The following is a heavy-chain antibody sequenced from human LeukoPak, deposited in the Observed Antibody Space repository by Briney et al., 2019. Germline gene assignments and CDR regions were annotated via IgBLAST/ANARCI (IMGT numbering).Heavy chain of an antibody. CDR2: IHHSGST. D-gene: IGHD3-16*01. CDR1: GYPISTGYY. J-gene: IGHJ4*02. Sequence: SETLSLTCIVSGYPISTGYYWGWIRQPPGKGLEWIGSIHHSGSTYYNPSLKSRVTISLDTSKNQFSLKLSSVTAADTAVYYCARHWGGVMAPYYFDYWGQGTLVTVSS. CDR3: ARHWGGVMAPYYFDY. V-gene: IGHV4-38-2*02.